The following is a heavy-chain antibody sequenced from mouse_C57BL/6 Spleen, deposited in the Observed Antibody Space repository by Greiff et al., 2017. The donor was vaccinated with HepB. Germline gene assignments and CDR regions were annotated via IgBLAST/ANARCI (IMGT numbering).Heavy chain of an antibody. Sequence: EVKLMESGGGLVQPGGSLSLSCAASGFTFTDYYMSWVRQPPGKALEWLGFIRNKANGYTTEYSASVKGRFTISRDNSQSILYLQMNALRAEDSATYYCARYHYYGSSHAMDYWGQGTSVTVSS. J-gene: IGHJ4*01. CDR2: IRNKANGYTT. CDR3: ARYHYYGSSHAMDY. CDR1: GFTFTDYY. V-gene: IGHV7-3*01. D-gene: IGHD1-1*01.